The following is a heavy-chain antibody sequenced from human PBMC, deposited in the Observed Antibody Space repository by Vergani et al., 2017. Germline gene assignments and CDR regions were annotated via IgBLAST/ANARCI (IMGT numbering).Heavy chain of an antibody. J-gene: IGHJ6*02. CDR2: IYYSGST. CDR3: ARDRGVRGKNYYCGMDV. V-gene: IGHV4-31*03. Sequence: QVQLQESGPGLVKPSQTLSLTCTVSGGSISSGGYYWSWIRQHPGKGLEWIGYIYYSGSTNYNPSRKSRVTIPVDTSKNQFSLKLSSVTAAEKAVYYCARDRGVRGKNYYCGMDVWGQGTTVTVSS. CDR1: GGSISSGGYY. D-gene: IGHD3-10*01.